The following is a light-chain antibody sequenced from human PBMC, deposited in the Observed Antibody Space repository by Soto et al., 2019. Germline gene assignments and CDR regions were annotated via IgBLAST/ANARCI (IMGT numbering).Light chain of an antibody. J-gene: IGLJ3*02. CDR3: SSYTNSNTWV. CDR2: EVN. CDR1: SSDVGGRDY. Sequence: QSALTQPASVSGSPGQSITISCTGTSSDVGGRDYVSWYHQHPGKAPKLMIYEVNQWPSGVSSRFSGSKSGNTASLTISGLQAEDEADYYCSSYTNSNTWVFGGGTKLTVL. V-gene: IGLV2-14*01.